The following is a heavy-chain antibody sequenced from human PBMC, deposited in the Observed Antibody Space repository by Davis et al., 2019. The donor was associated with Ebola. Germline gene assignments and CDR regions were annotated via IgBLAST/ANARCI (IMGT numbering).Heavy chain of an antibody. J-gene: IGHJ4*02. D-gene: IGHD4-17*01. CDR1: GFTFNNAW. CDR2: IRTKTDGGTA. CDR3: TTKREVYGDYVDL. V-gene: IGHV3-15*01. Sequence: GESLKISCAASGFTFNNAWMNWVRQAPGKGLEWVGRIRTKTDGGTADYAAPVKGRFTISRDDSKNKLYLQMNSLKTEDTAVYYCTTKREVYGDYVDLWGQGTLVTVSS.